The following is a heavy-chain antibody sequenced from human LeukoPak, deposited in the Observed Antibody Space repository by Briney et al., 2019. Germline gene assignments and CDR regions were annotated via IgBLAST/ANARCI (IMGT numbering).Heavy chain of an antibody. D-gene: IGHD3-22*01. J-gene: IGHJ4*02. CDR3: ARAPSSGYYSWYFDY. Sequence: SETLSLTCTVSGGSISSYYWSWIRQPPGKGLEWIGYIYYSGSTNYNPSLKSRVTISVDTSKNQFSLKLSSVTAADTAVYYCARAPSSGYYSWYFDYWGQGALVTVSS. V-gene: IGHV4-59*01. CDR2: IYYSGST. CDR1: GGSISSYY.